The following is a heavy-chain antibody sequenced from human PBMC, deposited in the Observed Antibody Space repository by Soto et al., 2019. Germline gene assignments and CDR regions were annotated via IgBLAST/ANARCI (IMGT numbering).Heavy chain of an antibody. CDR2: IIPILGIA. J-gene: IGHJ4*02. CDR3: ARGLEELSLSTPAFDF. Sequence: QVQLVQSGAEVKKPGSSVKVSCKASGGTFSSYTISWVRQAPGLGLEWMGRIIPILGIANYAQKFQGRVTITADKSTSTAYIELSSLRSEDTAVYYCARGLEELSLSTPAFDFWGQGTLVTVSS. CDR1: GGTFSSYT. D-gene: IGHD3-16*02. V-gene: IGHV1-69*02.